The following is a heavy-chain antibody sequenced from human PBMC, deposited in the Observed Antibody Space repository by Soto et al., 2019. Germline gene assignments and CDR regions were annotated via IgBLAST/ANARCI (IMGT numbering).Heavy chain of an antibody. D-gene: IGHD3-22*01. CDR1: GFTFSSYG. Sequence: QVQLVESGGGVVQPGRSLRLSCAASGFTFSSYGMHWVRQAPGKGLEWVAVIWYDGSNKYYADSVKGRFTISRDNSKNTLYLQMNSLRAEDTAVYYCARGRAPLTYYYDSSGVLDYWGQGTLVTVSS. CDR2: IWYDGSNK. CDR3: ARGRAPLTYYYDSSGVLDY. J-gene: IGHJ4*02. V-gene: IGHV3-33*01.